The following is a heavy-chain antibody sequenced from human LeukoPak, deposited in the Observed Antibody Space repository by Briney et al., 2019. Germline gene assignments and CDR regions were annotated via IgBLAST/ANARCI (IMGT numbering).Heavy chain of an antibody. CDR3: AKDQRGTYSRYLDF. CDR1: GFPFHSCG. CDR2: IRYDGTNQ. J-gene: IGHJ4*02. Sequence: PGGSLRLSCEASGFPFHSCGIHWVRQAPGKGLEWVAFIRYDGTNQYYSDSVKGRFIISRNNAKNTVYLQLHGLRPEDTALYYCAKDQRGTYSRYLDFWGQGTLVTVSS. D-gene: IGHD1-26*01. V-gene: IGHV3-30*02.